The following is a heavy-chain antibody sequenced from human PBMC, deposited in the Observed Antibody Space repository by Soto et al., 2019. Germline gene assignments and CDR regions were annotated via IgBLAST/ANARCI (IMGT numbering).Heavy chain of an antibody. CDR2: IIPIFGTA. Sequence: GASVKDSCKASGGTFSSYAISWVRQAPGQGLEWMGGIIPIFGTANYAQKFQGRVTITADESTSTAYMELSSLRSEDTAVYYCARGRDYYDSSGVGGFDYWGRGTLVTVSS. CDR3: ARGRDYYDSSGVGGFDY. V-gene: IGHV1-69*13. CDR1: GGTFSSYA. J-gene: IGHJ4*02. D-gene: IGHD3-22*01.